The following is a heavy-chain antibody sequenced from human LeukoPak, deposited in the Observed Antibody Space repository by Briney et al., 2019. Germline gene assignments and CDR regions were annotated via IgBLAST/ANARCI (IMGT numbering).Heavy chain of an antibody. CDR2: IYYTGST. J-gene: IGHJ4*02. D-gene: IGHD3-22*01. CDR3: AATQRYYYDSSDYYRN. Sequence: HPSETLSLTCTFSGGSISSYYWSWIRQPAGKGLEWIGYIYYTGSTNYNPSLKSRVTISVDTSKSQFSLKLSSVTAADTAVYYCAATQRYYYDSSDYYRNWGQGTLVTVSS. V-gene: IGHV4-59*01. CDR1: GGSISSYY.